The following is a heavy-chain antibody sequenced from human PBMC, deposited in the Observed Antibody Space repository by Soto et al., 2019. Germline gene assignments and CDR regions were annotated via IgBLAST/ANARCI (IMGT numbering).Heavy chain of an antibody. J-gene: IGHJ4*02. D-gene: IGHD5-18*01. V-gene: IGHV4-4*02. CDR1: GGSISSSNW. Sequence: SETLSLTCAVSGGSISSSNWWSWVRQPPGKGLGWIGEIYHSGSTNYNPSLKSRVTISVDKSKNQFSLKLSSVTAADTAVYYCARDPIQNTAMVLWGQGTLVTVSS. CDR2: IYHSGST. CDR3: ARDPIQNTAMVL.